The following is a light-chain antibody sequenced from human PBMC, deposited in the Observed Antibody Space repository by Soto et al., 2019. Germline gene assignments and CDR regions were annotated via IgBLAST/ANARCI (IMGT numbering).Light chain of an antibody. J-gene: IGKJ1*01. CDR2: WAS. CDR1: RTVLYSSNNKNY. V-gene: IGKV4-1*01. CDR3: QQYHSTPWT. Sequence: DIVMTQSPDSLAVSLGERATINCKSSRTVLYSSNNKNYLAWYQQKPGQPPKLLIYWASTRESGVPDRFSGSGSGTDFTLTISSLQAEDVAVYYCQQYHSTPWTFGQGTKVELK.